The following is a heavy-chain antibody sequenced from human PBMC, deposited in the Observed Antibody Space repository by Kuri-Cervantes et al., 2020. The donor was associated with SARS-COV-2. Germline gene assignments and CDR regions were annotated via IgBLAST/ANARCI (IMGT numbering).Heavy chain of an antibody. CDR1: GGTFSSYA. CDR2: INPNSGGT. J-gene: IGHJ6*03. Sequence: ASVKVSCKASGGTFSSYAVSWLRQAPGQGLEWMGWINPNSGGTNYAQKFQGRVTMTRDTSISTAYMELSRLRSDDTAVYYCATPDTRYYDFWRNHGYYYYMDVWGKGTTVTVSS. V-gene: IGHV1-2*02. D-gene: IGHD3-3*01. CDR3: ATPDTRYYDFWRNHGYYYYMDV.